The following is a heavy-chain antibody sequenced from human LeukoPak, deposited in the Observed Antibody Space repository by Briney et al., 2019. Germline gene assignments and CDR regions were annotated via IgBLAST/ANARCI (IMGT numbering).Heavy chain of an antibody. CDR2: IYYSGST. D-gene: IGHD3-22*01. V-gene: IGHV4-39*01. CDR3: ARLEDYYDSSGPLGGAFDI. J-gene: IGHJ3*02. Sequence: PSETLSLTCTVSGGSISSSSYYWGWIRQPPGKGLEWIGSIYYSGSTYYNPSLKSRVTISVDTSENQFSLKLSSVTAADTAVYYCARLEDYYDSSGPLGGAFDIWGQGTMVTVSS. CDR1: GGSISSSSYY.